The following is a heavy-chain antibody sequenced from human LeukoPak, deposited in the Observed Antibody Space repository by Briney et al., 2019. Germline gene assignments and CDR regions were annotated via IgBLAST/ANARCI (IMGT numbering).Heavy chain of an antibody. CDR2: INPNSGGT. CDR1: GYTFTSYY. V-gene: IGHV1-2*06. CDR3: ARDPPGHWYFDL. J-gene: IGHJ2*01. Sequence: GASVKVSCKASGYTFTSYYMHWVRQAPGQGLEWMGRINPNSGGTNYAQKFQGRVTMTRDTSISTAYMELSRLRSDDTAVCYCARDPPGHWYFDLWGRGTLVTVSS.